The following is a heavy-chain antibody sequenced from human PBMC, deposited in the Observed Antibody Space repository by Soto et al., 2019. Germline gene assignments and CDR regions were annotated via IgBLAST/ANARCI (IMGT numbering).Heavy chain of an antibody. V-gene: IGHV2-5*02. D-gene: IGHD3-9*01. CDR1: GFSLNTRGVG. CDR2: ISWDGEK. J-gene: IGHJ4*02. CDR3: AHRGADVFTGPYYCDY. Sequence: ITLKESGPPLVKPTQTLTLTCTFSGFSLNTRGVGVGWIRQPPGKALEWLALISWDGEKRYSPSLKSRLTITKDTSENQVVLTMTNMDPVYTATYYGAHRGADVFTGPYYCDYWGRGTLVTVSS.